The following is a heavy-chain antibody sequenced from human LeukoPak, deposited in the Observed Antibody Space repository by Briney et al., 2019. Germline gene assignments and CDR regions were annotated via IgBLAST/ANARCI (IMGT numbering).Heavy chain of an antibody. D-gene: IGHD6-19*01. Sequence: GGSLRLSCAASGFTFSSYWMSWVRQAPGKGLEWVANIKQDGSEKYYVDSVKGRFTISRDNAKNSLYLQMNSLRAEDTAVYYCARRGSGWSGGAFDIWGQGTMVTVSS. V-gene: IGHV3-7*01. CDR1: GFTFSSYW. CDR2: IKQDGSEK. J-gene: IGHJ3*02. CDR3: ARRGSGWSGGAFDI.